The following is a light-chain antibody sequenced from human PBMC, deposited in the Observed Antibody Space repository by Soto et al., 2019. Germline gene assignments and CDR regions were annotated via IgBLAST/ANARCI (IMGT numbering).Light chain of an antibody. J-gene: IGLJ2*01. CDR3: CSYAGSRTVV. V-gene: IGLV2-23*01. CDR2: EAT. CDR1: SSDVGSYNL. Sequence: QSALTQPASVSGSPGQSVTISCTGTSSDVGSYNLVSWYQKYPDKAPKLMIYEATKRPSGVSNRFSGSKSGNTASLTISGLQAEDEADYYCCSYAGSRTVVFGGGTKVTVL.